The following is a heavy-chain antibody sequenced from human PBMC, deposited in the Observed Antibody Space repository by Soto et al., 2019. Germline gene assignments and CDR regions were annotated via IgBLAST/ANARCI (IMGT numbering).Heavy chain of an antibody. J-gene: IGHJ4*02. CDR3: ARVFPGGSGPVNDY. D-gene: IGHD3-10*01. V-gene: IGHV3-7*01. Sequence: EVQLVESGGGLVQPGGSLRLSCAASGFTFSSYWMSWVRQAPGKGLEWVANIKQDGSEKYYVDSVKGRFTISRDNAKNSLYLQMNSLRAEDTAVYYCARVFPGGSGPVNDYWGQGTLVTVSS. CDR1: GFTFSSYW. CDR2: IKQDGSEK.